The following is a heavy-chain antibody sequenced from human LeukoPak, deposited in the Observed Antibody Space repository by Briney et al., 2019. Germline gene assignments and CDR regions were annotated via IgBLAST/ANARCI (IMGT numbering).Heavy chain of an antibody. Sequence: GGSLRLSCAASGFTFSSYSMNWVRQAPGKGLEWVSSISSSSSYIYYADSVKGRFTISRDNAKNSLYLQMNSLRAEDTAVYYCARRGGGGRSDALDIWGQGTMVTVSS. J-gene: IGHJ3*02. CDR2: ISSSSSYI. CDR1: GFTFSSYS. D-gene: IGHD2-21*01. CDR3: ARRGGGGRSDALDI. V-gene: IGHV3-21*01.